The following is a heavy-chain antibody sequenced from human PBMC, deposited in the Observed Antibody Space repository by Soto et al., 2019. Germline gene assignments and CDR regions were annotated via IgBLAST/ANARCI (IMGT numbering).Heavy chain of an antibody. CDR2: IYYSGTT. D-gene: IGHD1-26*01. Sequence: SETLSLTCTVSGGSISSYYWSWIRQPPGKGLESIGYIYYSGTTNYNPSLKSRVTISVDTSKNQFSLKLRSVTAADTAVYYCARGSPWEGYFDSWGQGTLVTVSS. J-gene: IGHJ4*02. CDR1: GGSISSYY. CDR3: ARGSPWEGYFDS. V-gene: IGHV4-59*01.